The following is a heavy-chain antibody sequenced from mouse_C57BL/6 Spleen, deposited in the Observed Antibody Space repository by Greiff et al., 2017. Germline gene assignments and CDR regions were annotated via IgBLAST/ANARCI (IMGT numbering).Heavy chain of an antibody. J-gene: IGHJ2*01. CDR1: GYTFTSYW. V-gene: IGHV1-69*01. D-gene: IGHD1-1*01. Sequence: QVQLKQPGAELVMPGASVKLSCKASGYTFTSYWMHWVKQRPGQGLEWIGEIDPSDSYTNYNQKFKGKSTLTVDKSSSTAYMQLSSLTSEDSAVYYCARRGTTVGFDYWGQGTTLTVSS. CDR2: IDPSDSYT. CDR3: ARRGTTVGFDY.